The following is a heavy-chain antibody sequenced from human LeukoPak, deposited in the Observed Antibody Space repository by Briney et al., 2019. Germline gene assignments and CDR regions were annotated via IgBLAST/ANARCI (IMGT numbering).Heavy chain of an antibody. Sequence: SETLSLTCTVSGGSISSYYWSWIRQPAGKGLEWIGRIYTSGSTNYNPSLKSRVTMSVDTSKNQFSLKLSSVTAADTAVYYCARDSWGYSDRPRWEYWGQGTLVTVSS. J-gene: IGHJ4*02. D-gene: IGHD5-12*01. CDR2: IYTSGST. CDR3: ARDSWGYSDRPRWEY. V-gene: IGHV4-4*07. CDR1: GGSISSYY.